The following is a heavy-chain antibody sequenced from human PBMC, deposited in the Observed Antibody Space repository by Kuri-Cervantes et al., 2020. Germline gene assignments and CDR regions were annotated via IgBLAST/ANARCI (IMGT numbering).Heavy chain of an antibody. CDR2: MNPNSGAT. J-gene: IGHJ3*02. CDR1: GYSFIVYY. CDR3: ARDKSGSYHDAFDI. Sequence: ASVKVSCKASGYSFIVYYIHWVRQAPGQGLEWMGRMNPNSGATNYAQKFQGWVTMTRDTSISTAYMELSRLRSDDTAVYYCARDKSGSYHDAFDIWGQGTMVTVSS. D-gene: IGHD1-26*01. V-gene: IGHV1-2*04.